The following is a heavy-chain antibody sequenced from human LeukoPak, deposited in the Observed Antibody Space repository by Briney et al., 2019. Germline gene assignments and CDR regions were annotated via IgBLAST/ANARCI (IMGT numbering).Heavy chain of an antibody. J-gene: IGHJ4*02. CDR1: GFTFSSYS. V-gene: IGHV3-21*01. CDR3: ARLPGPPAAIDY. CDR2: ISSSVSYI. D-gene: IGHD6-13*01. Sequence: GGSLRLSCAASGFTFSSYSMNWVRQAPGKGLEWVSSISSSVSYIYYADSVKGRFTISRDNAKNSLYLQMNSLRAEDTAVYYCARLPGPPAAIDYWGQGTLVTVSS.